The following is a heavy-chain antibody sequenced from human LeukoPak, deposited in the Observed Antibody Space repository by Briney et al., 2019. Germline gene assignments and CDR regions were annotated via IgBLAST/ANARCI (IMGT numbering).Heavy chain of an antibody. D-gene: IGHD3-9*01. CDR2: ISSSSFYT. J-gene: IGHJ4*02. CDR3: ARDHRLRYFDWSDFDY. V-gene: IGHV3-11*06. CDR1: GFTFSDYY. Sequence: GGSLRLSCAAFGFTFSDYYMSWIRQAPGKGLEWMSYISSSSFYTSYADSVKGRFTISRDNAKNSLYLQMNSLRAEDTAVYYCARDHRLRYFDWSDFDYWGQGTLVTVSS.